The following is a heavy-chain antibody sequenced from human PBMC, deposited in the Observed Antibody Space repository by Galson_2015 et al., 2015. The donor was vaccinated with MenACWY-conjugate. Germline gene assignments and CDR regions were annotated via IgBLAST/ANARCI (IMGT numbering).Heavy chain of an antibody. CDR2: IYPGDSDT. CDR1: GYSITSHW. J-gene: IGHJ2*01. D-gene: IGHD1-26*01. Sequence: QSGAEVKKPGESLKISCKLSGYSITSHWIGWARQMPGKGLEWMGIIYPGDSDTRYSPSFQGRVTFSVDKSISTAYLQLSSLKASDTAMYYCARSVSGTWYFDLWGRGTLVTVSS. CDR3: ARSVSGTWYFDL. V-gene: IGHV5-51*01.